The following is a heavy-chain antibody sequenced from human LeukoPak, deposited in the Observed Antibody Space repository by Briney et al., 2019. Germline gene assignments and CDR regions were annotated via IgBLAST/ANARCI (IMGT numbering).Heavy chain of an antibody. Sequence: ASVQVSCKASGYTFTDYYIHWMRQAPGQGLEWMGWMNPNSGNTGYAQKFQGRVTITRNTSISTAYMELSSLRSEDTAVYYCARGAAAGPYYYYYYYMDVWGKGTTVTVSS. D-gene: IGHD6-13*01. V-gene: IGHV1-8*03. CDR2: MNPNSGNT. CDR3: ARGAAAGPYYYYYYYMDV. J-gene: IGHJ6*03. CDR1: GYTFTDYY.